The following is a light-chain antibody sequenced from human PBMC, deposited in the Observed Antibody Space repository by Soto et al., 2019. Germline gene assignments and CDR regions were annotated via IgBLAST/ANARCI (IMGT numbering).Light chain of an antibody. CDR3: QQYKTYSANA. CDR2: DAS. Sequence: DIQMTQSPSTLSASVGDRVTITCRASESISDWLSWYQQQPGKAPKLLMHDASTLESGGSSRFSGSGSGTEFTLTINNLQPDDFVTYYCQQYKTYSANAFGQGTRLEVK. J-gene: IGKJ2*01. CDR1: ESISDW. V-gene: IGKV1-5*01.